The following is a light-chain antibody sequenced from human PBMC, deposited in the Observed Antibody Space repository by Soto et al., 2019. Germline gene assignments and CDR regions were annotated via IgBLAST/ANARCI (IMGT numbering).Light chain of an antibody. CDR2: GVS. CDR1: QSISSS. CDR3: QQSYTAPSIT. J-gene: IGKJ5*01. Sequence: DIQITHCPYSLSASVLYQVTITCRASQSISSSLNWYQQKSGKAPNLLIYGVSRLQGGVPSRFSGSGSGTDFTLSISSLQPEDFATYYCQQSYTAPSITFGQGTRLEI. V-gene: IGKV1-39*01.